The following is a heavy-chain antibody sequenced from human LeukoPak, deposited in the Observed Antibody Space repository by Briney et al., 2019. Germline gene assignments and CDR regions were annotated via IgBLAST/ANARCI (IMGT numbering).Heavy chain of an antibody. Sequence: PSETLSLTCTVSGGSISSSNYYWGWIRQPPGEGLEWIGSIYYSGSTYYNPSLKSRVTLSVDTSKNQFSLKLNSVTAADTAVYYCARRYGPWGQGTLVTVSS. D-gene: IGHD3-16*01. CDR2: IYYSGST. J-gene: IGHJ5*02. V-gene: IGHV4-39*01. CDR3: ARRYGP. CDR1: GGSISSSNYY.